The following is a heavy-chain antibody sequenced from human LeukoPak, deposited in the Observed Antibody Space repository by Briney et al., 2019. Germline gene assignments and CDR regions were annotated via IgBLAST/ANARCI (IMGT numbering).Heavy chain of an antibody. CDR3: AKAGNYGDYYFDY. CDR1: GFTFSSYA. J-gene: IGHJ4*02. V-gene: IGHV3-23*01. CDR2: ISGSGGST. Sequence: PGGSLRLSCAASGFTFSSYAMSWVRQAPGKGLEWVSAISGSGGSTYYADSVKGRFTISRDNSKNTLYLQMNSPRAEDTAVYYCAKAGNYGDYYFDYWGQGTLVTVSS. D-gene: IGHD4-17*01.